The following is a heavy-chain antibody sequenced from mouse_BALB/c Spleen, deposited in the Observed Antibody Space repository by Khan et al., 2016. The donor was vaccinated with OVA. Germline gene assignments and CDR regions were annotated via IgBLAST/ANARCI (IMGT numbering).Heavy chain of an antibody. CDR3: ARNREPDYFDY. CDR1: GFSLTSYA. V-gene: IGHV2-9*02. J-gene: IGHJ2*01. CDR2: TWACGST. Sequence: QVQLKESGPGLVAPSQSLSITCTVTGFSLTSYAIHWIRQPSGKGLEWLGVTWACGSTNYNSPLMSRLIISKDNSKSQVFLQMNSLQTHDTAIYYCARNREPDYFDYWGQGTTLTVSS.